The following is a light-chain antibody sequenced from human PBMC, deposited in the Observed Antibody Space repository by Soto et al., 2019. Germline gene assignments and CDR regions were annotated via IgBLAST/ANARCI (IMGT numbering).Light chain of an antibody. CDR2: GAS. CDR3: XQYGXSRXLT. CDR1: QSVSSSY. J-gene: IGKJ4*01. V-gene: IGKV3-20*01. Sequence: EIVLTQSPGTLSLSPGERATLSCRASQSVSSSYLAWYQQKPGQAPRLLIYGASSRATGIPDRFSGSGSGTDFTLTISRLEPEDFAVYYCXQYGXSRXLTFGGGTKVEIK.